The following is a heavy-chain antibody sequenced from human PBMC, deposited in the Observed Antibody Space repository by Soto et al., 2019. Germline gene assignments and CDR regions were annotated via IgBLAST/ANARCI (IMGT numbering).Heavy chain of an antibody. V-gene: IGHV1-8*01. CDR3: ARDASTKAFEY. CDR2: MNPNSGNT. D-gene: IGHD2-2*01. J-gene: IGHJ4*01. Sequence: QVQLVQSGAEVKKPGASVKVSCKASGYTFTSYDINWVRQATGQGLEWMGWMNPNSGNTVYAQKFQGRVTMTRNTSLSTAHKELSNLRSGDTAGYYCARDASTKAFEYWGQGTLVPVSS. CDR1: GYTFTSYD.